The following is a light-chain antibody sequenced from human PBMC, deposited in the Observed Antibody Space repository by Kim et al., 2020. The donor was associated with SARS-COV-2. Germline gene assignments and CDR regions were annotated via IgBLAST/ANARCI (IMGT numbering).Light chain of an antibody. Sequence: ASVGDRVTITCRVSQGIRNDLGWYQQKPGKAPKLLIYAASSLQSGVPSRFSGSGSGTDFTLTISSLQPEDFATYYCLQDYNYPRTFGQGTKVDIK. CDR1: QGIRND. J-gene: IGKJ1*01. V-gene: IGKV1-6*01. CDR3: LQDYNYPRT. CDR2: AAS.